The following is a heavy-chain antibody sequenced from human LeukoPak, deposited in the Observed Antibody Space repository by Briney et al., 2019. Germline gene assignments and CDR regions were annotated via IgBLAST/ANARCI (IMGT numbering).Heavy chain of an antibody. CDR2: IHYSGGT. CDR1: GGSISSYY. CDR3: AREGCSSTSCYGYYYMDV. J-gene: IGHJ6*03. V-gene: IGHV4-59*01. Sequence: PSETLSLTCTVSGGSISSYYWSWIRQPPGKGLEWLGYIHYSGGTNYNPSLKSRVTISVDTSKNQFSLKLSSVTAADTAVYYCAREGCSSTSCYGYYYMDVWGKGTTVTVSS. D-gene: IGHD2-2*01.